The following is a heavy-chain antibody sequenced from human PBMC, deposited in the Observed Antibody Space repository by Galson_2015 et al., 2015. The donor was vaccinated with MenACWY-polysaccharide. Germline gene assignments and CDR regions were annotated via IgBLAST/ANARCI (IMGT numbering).Heavy chain of an antibody. J-gene: IGHJ4*02. CDR2: ISGSGGST. CDR3: AKAGAILGAYFDY. CDR1: GFTFSRYT. V-gene: IGHV3-23*01. D-gene: IGHD1-26*01. Sequence: SLRLSCTASGFTFSRYTMSWVRQAPGKGLEWVSAISGSGGSTYYADSVKGRFTISRDNSKNTLYLQMNSLRAEDTAVYYCAKAGAILGAYFDYWGQGTLVTVSS.